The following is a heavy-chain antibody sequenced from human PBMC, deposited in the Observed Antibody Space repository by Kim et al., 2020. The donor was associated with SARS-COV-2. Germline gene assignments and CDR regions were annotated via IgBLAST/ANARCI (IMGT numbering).Heavy chain of an antibody. D-gene: IGHD3-3*01. V-gene: IGHV3-23*01. Sequence: GGSLRLSCAASGFTFGGYAMTWVRQAPGKGLEWVAAISGSGDYTLYANSVKGRFTISRDNSENTVYLQMNSLRAEDTAVYYCAKKPYYDFWGGYHHFDHWGRGTRVTVSS. CDR1: GFTFGGYA. CDR3: AKKPYYDFWGGYHHFDH. CDR2: ISGSGDYT. J-gene: IGHJ4*02.